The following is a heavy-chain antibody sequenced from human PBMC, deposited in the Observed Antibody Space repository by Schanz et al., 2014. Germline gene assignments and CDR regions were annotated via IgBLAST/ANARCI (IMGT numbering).Heavy chain of an antibody. CDR2: INPNSGGT. CDR3: ARAAASTLFGIALPSDYGYYGMDV. D-gene: IGHD3-10*01. CDR1: GYSFTDYY. V-gene: IGHV1-2*02. J-gene: IGHJ6*02. Sequence: QVQLVQSGAEVKKPGASVKVSCKASGYSFTDYYIHWVRQAPGQGLEWMGWINPNSGGTNYPQRFQGRVTTTRDTSSRTVYMQLSRLTSDATAVYYCARAAASTLFGIALPSDYGYYGMDVWGQGTTVTVAS.